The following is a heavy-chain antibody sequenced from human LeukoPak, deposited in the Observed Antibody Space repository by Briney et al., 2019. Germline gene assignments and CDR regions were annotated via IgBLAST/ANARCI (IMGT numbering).Heavy chain of an antibody. Sequence: SETLSLTCTVSGGSISSYYRSWIRQPPGKGLEWIGYIYYSGSTNYNPSLKSRVTISVDTSKNQFSLKLSSVTAADTAVYYCARHDDGSYSYWGQGTLVTVSS. V-gene: IGHV4-59*08. CDR2: IYYSGST. CDR1: GGSISSYY. D-gene: IGHD1-26*01. J-gene: IGHJ4*02. CDR3: ARHDDGSYSY.